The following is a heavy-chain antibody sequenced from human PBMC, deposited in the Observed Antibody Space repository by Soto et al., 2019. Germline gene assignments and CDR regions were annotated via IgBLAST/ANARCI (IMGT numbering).Heavy chain of an antibody. D-gene: IGHD3-16*02. J-gene: IGHJ4*02. CDR3: ARELVTETYYFDY. CDR1: GGSIRSYY. Sequence: SETLFLTCTVSGGSIRSYYWSWIRQPPGKGLEWIGYIYYSGSTYYNPSLKSRVTISVDTSKNQFSLKLSSVTAADTAVYYCARELVTETYYFDYWGQGTLVTVSS. CDR2: IYYSGST. V-gene: IGHV4-59*12.